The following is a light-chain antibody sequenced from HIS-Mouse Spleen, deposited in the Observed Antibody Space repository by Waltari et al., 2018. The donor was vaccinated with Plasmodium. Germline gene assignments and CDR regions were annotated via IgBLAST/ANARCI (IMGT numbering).Light chain of an antibody. CDR2: KDS. J-gene: IGLJ1*01. CDR3: QSADSSGTYV. V-gene: IGLV3-25*03. Sequence: SYELTQPPSVSVSPGQTARITCSGDALPKQYAYWYQQKPGQAPGLVIYKDSERPSGIPERFSGSSSGTTVTLTISGGQAEDEADYYCQSADSSGTYVFGTGTKVTFL. CDR1: ALPKQY.